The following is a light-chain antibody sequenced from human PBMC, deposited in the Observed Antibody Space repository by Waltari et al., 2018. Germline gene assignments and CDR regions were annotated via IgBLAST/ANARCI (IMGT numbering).Light chain of an antibody. J-gene: IGKJ4*02. V-gene: IGKV1-5*03. CDR2: KAS. CDR1: QSITSY. Sequence: DIQMTQSPSSLSASVGDRVTITCRASQSITSYLDWYQQKPGKAPKLLIYKASSLERGVVSTIISSGSSTTYTHTISSLQPPDFATYYCQQQNNNACTFGGGTKVEIK. CDR3: QQQNNNACT.